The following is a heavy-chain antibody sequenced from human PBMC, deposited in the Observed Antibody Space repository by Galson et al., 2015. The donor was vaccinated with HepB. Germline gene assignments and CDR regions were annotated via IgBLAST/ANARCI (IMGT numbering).Heavy chain of an antibody. V-gene: IGHV1-2*04. CDR3: ARERVVVPAANGLGIYYYYGMDV. D-gene: IGHD2-2*01. J-gene: IGHJ6*02. Sequence: SVKVSCKASGYTFTGYYMHWVRQAPGQGLEWMGWINPNSGGTNYAQKFQGWVTMTRDTSISTAYMELSRLRSDDTAVYYCARERVVVPAANGLGIYYYYGMDVWGQGTTVTVSS. CDR2: INPNSGGT. CDR1: GYTFTGYY.